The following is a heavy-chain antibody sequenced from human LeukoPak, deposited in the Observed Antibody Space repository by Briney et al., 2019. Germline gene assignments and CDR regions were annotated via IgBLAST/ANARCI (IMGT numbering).Heavy chain of an antibody. CDR3: AKDVAPDSGWDLDY. CDR2: IYNSGAKI. J-gene: IGHJ4*02. V-gene: IGHV3-23*01. D-gene: IGHD6-19*01. CDR1: GLTYSTYS. Sequence: GGSLRLSCAVSGLTYSTYSMTWVRQGPGKGLEWVSSIYNSGAKIFYANSVKGRFTISRDNSKNMLYLQMNSLRVEDTAVYYCAKDVAPDSGWDLDYWGQGTLVTVSS.